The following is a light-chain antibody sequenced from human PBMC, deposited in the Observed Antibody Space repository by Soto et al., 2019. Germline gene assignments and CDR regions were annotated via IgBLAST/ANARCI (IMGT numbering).Light chain of an antibody. CDR1: QSVSSH. CDR3: QQYGSSAPIT. V-gene: IGKV3-15*01. CDR2: DAS. J-gene: IGKJ5*01. Sequence: EIVMTQSPATLSVSPGEGATVSCRASQSVSSHLAWYQHKPGQAPRLLFYDASTRATGIPARFSGSGSGTEFTLTISRLEPEDFALYYCQQYGSSAPITFGQGTRLEIK.